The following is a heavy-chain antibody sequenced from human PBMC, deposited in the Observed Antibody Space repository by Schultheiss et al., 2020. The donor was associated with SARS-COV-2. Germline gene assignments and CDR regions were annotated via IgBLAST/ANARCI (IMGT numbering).Heavy chain of an antibody. CDR1: GFTVSSNY. D-gene: IGHD1-26*01. CDR3: AKDPVGATPYYFDY. J-gene: IGHJ4*02. Sequence: GGSLRLSCAASGFTVSSNYMSWVRQAPGKGLEWVSVIYSGGSTYYADSVKGRFTISRDNSKNTLYLQMNSLRAEDTAVYYCAKDPVGATPYYFDYWGQGTLVTVSS. CDR2: IYSGGST. V-gene: IGHV3-53*01.